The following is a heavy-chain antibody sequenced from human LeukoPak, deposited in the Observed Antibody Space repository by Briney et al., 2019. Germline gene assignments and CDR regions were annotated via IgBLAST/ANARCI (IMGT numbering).Heavy chain of an antibody. V-gene: IGHV1-8*01. CDR3: ARGNHYYGSGSSFFDY. CDR2: MNPNSGNT. CDR1: GYNFTSYD. Sequence: ASVKVSCKASGYNFTSYDINWVRQATGQGLEWMEWMNPNSGNTGYAQKFQGRVTMTRNTSISTAYMELSSLRSEDTAVYYCARGNHYYGSGSSFFDYWGQGTLVTVSS. D-gene: IGHD3-10*01. J-gene: IGHJ4*02.